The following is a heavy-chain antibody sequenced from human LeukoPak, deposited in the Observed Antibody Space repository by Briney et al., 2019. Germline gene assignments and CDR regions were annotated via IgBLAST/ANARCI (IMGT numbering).Heavy chain of an antibody. CDR3: ARESDYYDSSGTRFDI. CDR1: GGSISSGGYY. V-gene: IGHV4-31*03. Sequence: SETLSLTCTVSGGSISSGGYYWSWIRQHPWKGLERTGYIYYSGSTYYNPSLKSRVTISVDTSKNQISLKLSSVTAADTAVYYCARESDYYDSSGTRFDIWGQGTMVTVSS. D-gene: IGHD3-22*01. CDR2: IYYSGST. J-gene: IGHJ3*02.